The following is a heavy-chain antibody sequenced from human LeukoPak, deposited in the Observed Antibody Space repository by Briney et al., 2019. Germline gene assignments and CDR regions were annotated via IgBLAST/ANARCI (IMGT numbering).Heavy chain of an antibody. Sequence: PGGSLRLSCAASGFTFDDYAMHWVRQAPGKGLEWVSLISGDGGSTYYADSVKGRFTISRDNSKNSLYLQMNSLRTEDTALYYCAEDTGSSWYDREYYFDYWGQGTLVTVSS. CDR2: ISGDGGST. CDR1: GFTFDDYA. CDR3: AEDTGSSWYDREYYFDY. D-gene: IGHD6-13*01. J-gene: IGHJ4*02. V-gene: IGHV3-43*02.